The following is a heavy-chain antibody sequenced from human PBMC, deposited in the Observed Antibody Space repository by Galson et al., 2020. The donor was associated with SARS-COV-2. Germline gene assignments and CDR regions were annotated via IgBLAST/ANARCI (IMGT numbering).Heavy chain of an antibody. J-gene: IGHJ4*02. D-gene: IGHD2-21*02. CDR2: INSSGST. Sequence: SETLSLTCAVYGGSLSGYYWSWIRQPPGEGLGWIGEINSSGSTNYNPTLKSRATISVDPSKNHFSLKLSSVTAADTAVYYCAREENCFLVVTATRMCYFDYWGRGTLATVSS. V-gene: IGHV4-34*01. CDR3: AREENCFLVVTATRMCYFDY. CDR1: GGSLSGYY.